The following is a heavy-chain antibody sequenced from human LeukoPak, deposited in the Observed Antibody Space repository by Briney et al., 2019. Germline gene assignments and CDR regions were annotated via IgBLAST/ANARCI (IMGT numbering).Heavy chain of an antibody. J-gene: IGHJ4*02. D-gene: IGHD2-21*01. V-gene: IGHV3-23*01. Sequence: GGSLRLSCAASGFTFSSYGMSWVRQAPGKGLEWVSAISGSGGSTYYADSVKGRYTISRDNSKNTLYLQMNSLRAEDTAVYYCAKDCASVAELEYWGQGTLVTVSS. CDR1: GFTFSSYG. CDR3: AKDCASVAELEY. CDR2: ISGSGGST.